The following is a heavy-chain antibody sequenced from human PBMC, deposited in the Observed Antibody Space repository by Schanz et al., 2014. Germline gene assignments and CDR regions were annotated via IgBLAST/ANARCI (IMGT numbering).Heavy chain of an antibody. CDR3: ARDFHGYGPHLDY. J-gene: IGHJ4*02. CDR1: GFTFSSYA. CDR2: LWHDGSKK. V-gene: IGHV3-33*08. D-gene: IGHD5-12*01. Sequence: VQLLESGGGLVQPGGSLRLSCAASGFTFSSYAMSWVRQVPGKGLEWVAILWHDGSKKYYADSVKGRFTVSRDNSKNTLYLQLNSLRAEDTAVYYCARDFHGYGPHLDYWGQGSLVTVSS.